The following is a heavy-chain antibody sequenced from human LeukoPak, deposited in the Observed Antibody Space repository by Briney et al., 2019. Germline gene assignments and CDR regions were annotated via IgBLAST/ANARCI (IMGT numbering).Heavy chain of an antibody. CDR2: ISSSSSYI. CDR3: ARGFADYVWGSYPSTY. Sequence: GGSLRLSCAASGFTFSSYSMNWVRQAPGKGLEWVSSISSSSSYIYYADSVKGRFTISRDNAQNSLYLQMNNLRAEDTAVYYCARGFADYVWGSYPSTYWGQGTLVTVSS. V-gene: IGHV3-21*01. J-gene: IGHJ4*02. D-gene: IGHD3-16*02. CDR1: GFTFSSYS.